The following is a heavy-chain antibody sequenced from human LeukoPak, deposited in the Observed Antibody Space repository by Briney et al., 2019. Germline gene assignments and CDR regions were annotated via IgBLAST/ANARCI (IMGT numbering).Heavy chain of an antibody. J-gene: IGHJ5*02. V-gene: IGHV4-31*03. Sequence: PSQTLSLTCTVSGGSISSGGYYWSWIRRHPGKGLEWIGYIYYSGSTYYNPSLKSRVTISVDTSKNQFSLKLSSVTAADTAVYYCARGEGDIVVVPAAMDWFDPWGQGTLVTVSS. CDR1: GGSISSGGYY. D-gene: IGHD2-2*01. CDR2: IYYSGST. CDR3: ARGEGDIVVVPAAMDWFDP.